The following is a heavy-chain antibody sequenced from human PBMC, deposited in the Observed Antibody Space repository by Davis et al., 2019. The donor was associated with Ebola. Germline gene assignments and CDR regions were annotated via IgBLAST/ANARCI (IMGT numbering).Heavy chain of an antibody. CDR3: ARGYDFWSGYYLEYYYYGMDV. V-gene: IGHV1-2*04. Sequence: AASVKVSCRASGYTFTSYYMHWVRQAPGQGLEWMGWINPNSGGTNYAQKFQGWVTMTRDTSISTAYMELSRLRSDDTAVYYCARGYDFWSGYYLEYYYYGMDVWGQGTTVTVSS. D-gene: IGHD3-3*01. CDR2: INPNSGGT. CDR1: GYTFTSYY. J-gene: IGHJ6*02.